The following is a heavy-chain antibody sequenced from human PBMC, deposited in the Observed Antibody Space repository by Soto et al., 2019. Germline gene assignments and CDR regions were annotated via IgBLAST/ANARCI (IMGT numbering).Heavy chain of an antibody. J-gene: IGHJ5*02. CDR3: AREFTVTTGLHFDP. Sequence: QVQLLQSGAEVKKPGSSVKVSCKASGGTFSSYAISWVRQAPGQGLEWMGGIIPIFGTANYAQKFKGRFTITADKSTSTAYMELSSLRSEDTAVYYCAREFTVTTGLHFDPWGQGTLVTVSS. CDR2: IIPIFGTA. D-gene: IGHD4-4*01. CDR1: GGTFSSYA. V-gene: IGHV1-69*06.